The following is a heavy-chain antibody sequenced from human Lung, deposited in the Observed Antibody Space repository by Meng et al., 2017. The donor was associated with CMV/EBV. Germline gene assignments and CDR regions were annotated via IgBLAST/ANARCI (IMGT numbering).Heavy chain of an antibody. J-gene: IGHJ4*02. D-gene: IGHD6-19*01. V-gene: IGHV1-18*01. CDR1: GYTFTSFG. Sequence: SVXVSCKPSGYTFTSFGISWVRQAPGQGLEWVGWISTSNGDTNYAQNLQGRVTLTTDTSTSTAYMEMRNLGSDDTALYYCARVLPEAGTSDYWGQGTLVTVSS. CDR3: ARVLPEAGTSDY. CDR2: ISTSNGDT.